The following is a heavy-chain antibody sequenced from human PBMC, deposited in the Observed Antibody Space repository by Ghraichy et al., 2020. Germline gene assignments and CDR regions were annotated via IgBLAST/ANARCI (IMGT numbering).Heavy chain of an antibody. CDR1: GFAFSRYA. V-gene: IGHV3-23*01. D-gene: IGHD2-21*02. J-gene: IGHJ3*01. CDR3: ARDPNGDCVGAFEF. Sequence: GGSLRLSCAGSGFAFSRYALIWVRQAPGKGLEWVSAIRASGGGTQYADSVKGRFTVSRDNSRNTLYLQMNSLTIEDTAVYYCARDPNGDCVGAFEFWGLGPAVT. CDR2: IRASGGGT.